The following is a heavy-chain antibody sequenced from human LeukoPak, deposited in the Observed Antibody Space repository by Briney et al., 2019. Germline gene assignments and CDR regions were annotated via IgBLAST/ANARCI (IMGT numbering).Heavy chain of an antibody. J-gene: IGHJ4*02. V-gene: IGHV1-46*01. D-gene: IGHD5-12*01. Sequence: ASVKGSCKASGYTFTNYYIHWVRQAPGQGLEWMGIINPSGGGTTYAQKFQGRLTITRDMSARTVYMELSSLGSDDTAVYYCARNIGTAVLDFWGQGTLVTVSS. CDR2: INPSGGGT. CDR1: GYTFTNYY. CDR3: ARNIGTAVLDF.